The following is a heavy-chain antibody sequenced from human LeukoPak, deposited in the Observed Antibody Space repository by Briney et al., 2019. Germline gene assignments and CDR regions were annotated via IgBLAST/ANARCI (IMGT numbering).Heavy chain of an antibody. Sequence: SETLSLTCTVSGYSIRSGYYWGWIRQPPGKGLEWIGNIYHSGSTYYNPSLKSRVTISLGTSKNQFSLKLASVTAADTAIYYCAKGAGGFSYYNWFDPWGQGTLVTVSS. J-gene: IGHJ5*02. CDR1: GYSIRSGYY. CDR3: AKGAGGFSYYNWFDP. CDR2: IYHSGST. D-gene: IGHD5-18*01. V-gene: IGHV4-38-2*02.